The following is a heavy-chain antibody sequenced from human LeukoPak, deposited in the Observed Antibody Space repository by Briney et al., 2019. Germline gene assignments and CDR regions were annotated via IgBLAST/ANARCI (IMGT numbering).Heavy chain of an antibody. CDR2: ISGSGGST. CDR1: GFTFSSVW. D-gene: IGHD3-10*01. J-gene: IGHJ4*02. CDR3: AKGGYGSGSYFVFGY. V-gene: IGHV3-23*01. Sequence: PGGSLRLSCAASGFTFSSVWMSWVRQAPGKGLEWVSTISGSGGSTFYADSVKGRFTISRVDSNNTLYLQMNSLRAEDTAVYYCAKGGYGSGSYFVFGYGAQGTLVTVSS.